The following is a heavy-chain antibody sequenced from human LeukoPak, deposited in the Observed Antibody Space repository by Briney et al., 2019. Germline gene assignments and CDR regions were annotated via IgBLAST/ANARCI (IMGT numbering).Heavy chain of an antibody. CDR2: IYETGST. CDR1: GGSLSSSSYY. CDR3: ARAEPPNYYYYYYMDV. J-gene: IGHJ6*03. Sequence: SETLSLTCSVSGGSLSSSSYYWGWIRQPPGRGLEWIGNIYETGSTNYNPSLKSRVTISVDTSKNQFSLKLYSVTAADTAVYYCARAEPPNYYYYYYMDVWGKGTTVTVSS. D-gene: IGHD1-26*01. V-gene: IGHV4-39*01.